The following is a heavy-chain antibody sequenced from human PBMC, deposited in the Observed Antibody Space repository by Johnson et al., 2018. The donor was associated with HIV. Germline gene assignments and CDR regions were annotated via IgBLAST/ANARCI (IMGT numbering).Heavy chain of an antibody. CDR2: IKEDGSEK. Sequence: VQLVESGGGLVQPGGSLRLSCAASGFTFSSYWMSWVRQAPGKGLEWVANIKEDGSEKYYVDSVEGRFTISRDNAKNSLYLQMNSLRAEDTAVYYCARDQHNYYDSSERAFDIWGQGTMVTVSS. J-gene: IGHJ3*02. CDR3: ARDQHNYYDSSERAFDI. CDR1: GFTFSSYW. D-gene: IGHD3-22*01. V-gene: IGHV3-7*05.